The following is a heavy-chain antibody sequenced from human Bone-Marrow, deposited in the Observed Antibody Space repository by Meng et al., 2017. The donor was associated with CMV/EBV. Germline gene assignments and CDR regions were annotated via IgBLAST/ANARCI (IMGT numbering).Heavy chain of an antibody. CDR3: AKAFSASWYREYYDD. Sequence: GESLKISCAASGFTFSSYAMSWVRQAPGKGLEWVSAISGSGGSTYYADSVKGRFTISRDNSKNTLYLQMNSLRAEDTAVYYCAKAFSASWYREYYDDWGQGTLVTVPS. D-gene: IGHD1-26*01. CDR1: GFTFSSYA. CDR2: ISGSGGST. V-gene: IGHV3-23*01. J-gene: IGHJ4*02.